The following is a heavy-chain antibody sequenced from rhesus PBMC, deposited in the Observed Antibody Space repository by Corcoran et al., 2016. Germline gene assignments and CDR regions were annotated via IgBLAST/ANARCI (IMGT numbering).Heavy chain of an antibody. D-gene: IGHD2-21*01. J-gene: IGHJ6*01. CDR1: GGSISDDYY. CDR3: AREYCTGSGCYAYYGLDS. Sequence: QVQLQESGPGLVKPSETLSLTCAVSGGSISDDYYWSWIRQPPGKVLEWMCYIYGGGGGTNYNPSLNNRVTISIDTSKTQFSLKLSSVTAADTAVYYCAREYCTGSGCYAYYGLDSWGQGVVVTVSS. V-gene: IGHV4-106*01. CDR2: IYGGGGGT.